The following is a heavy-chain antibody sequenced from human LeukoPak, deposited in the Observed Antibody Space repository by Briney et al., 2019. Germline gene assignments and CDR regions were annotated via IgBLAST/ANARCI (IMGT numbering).Heavy chain of an antibody. Sequence: GGSLRLSCAASGFTFSSYAMSWVRQAPGKGLEWVSAINGSGGSTYYADSVKGRFTISRDNSKNTLYLQMNSLRAEDTAVYYCAKSRSIVVVPAAMLRPYDYWGQGTLVTVSS. CDR3: AKSRSIVVVPAAMLRPYDY. J-gene: IGHJ4*02. V-gene: IGHV3-23*01. CDR2: INGSGGST. CDR1: GFTFSSYA. D-gene: IGHD2-2*01.